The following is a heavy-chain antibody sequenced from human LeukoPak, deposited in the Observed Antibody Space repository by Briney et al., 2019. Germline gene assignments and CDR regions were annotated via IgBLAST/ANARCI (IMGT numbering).Heavy chain of an antibody. CDR1: GYTLTELS. V-gene: IGHV1-24*01. CDR2: FDPEDGET. J-gene: IGHJ3*02. CDR3: ARVLPSGGGDAFDI. D-gene: IGHD4-23*01. Sequence: ASVKVSCKVSGYTLTELSMHWVRQAPGKGLEWMGGFDPEDGETIYAQKFQGRVTMTEDTSTDTAYMELSSLRAGDTAVYYCARVLPSGGGDAFDIWGQGTMVTVSS.